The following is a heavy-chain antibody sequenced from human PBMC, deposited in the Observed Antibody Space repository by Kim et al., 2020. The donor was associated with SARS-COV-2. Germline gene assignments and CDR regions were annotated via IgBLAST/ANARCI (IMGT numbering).Heavy chain of an antibody. Sequence: GGSLRLSCSASGFTFSSYAMHWVRQAPGKGLEYVSAISSNGGSTYYADSVKGRFTISRDNSKNTLYLQMSSLRAEDTAVYYCVKVISPSSSWYDFYYYGMDVWGQGTTVTVSS. CDR2: ISSNGGST. V-gene: IGHV3-64D*06. J-gene: IGHJ6*02. D-gene: IGHD6-13*01. CDR3: VKVISPSSSWYDFYYYGMDV. CDR1: GFTFSSYA.